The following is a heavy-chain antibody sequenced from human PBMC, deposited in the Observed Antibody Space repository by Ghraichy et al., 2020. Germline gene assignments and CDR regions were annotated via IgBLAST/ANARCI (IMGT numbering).Heavy chain of an antibody. J-gene: IGHJ3*02. Sequence: SETLSLTCPVSGGTIIRTTFYWSWIRQPPGKGLEWIGNVYHTGSTYYNPSLRSRVSISVDTSKNQFSLQVASVTAADTAVYYCARPAKAFYYSTVAHAFQILGQGPLVTVSS. CDR1: GGTIIRTTFY. D-gene: IGHD2-8*02. CDR3: ARPAKAFYYSTVAHAFQI. V-gene: IGHV4-39*01. CDR2: VYHTGST.